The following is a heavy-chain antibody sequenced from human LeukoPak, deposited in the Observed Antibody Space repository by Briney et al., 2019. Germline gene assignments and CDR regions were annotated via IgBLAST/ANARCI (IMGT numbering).Heavy chain of an antibody. D-gene: IGHD3-10*01. Sequence: ASVKVSCKASGYTFTDYYIQWVRQAPGQGLEWMGWINPNSGGTNSAQKFQGRVTMTRDTSVSTAYMELSRLRSDDTAVYYCAREAANMVRGVMGKWGQGTLVTVSS. CDR1: GYTFTDYY. CDR3: AREAANMVRGVMGK. V-gene: IGHV1-2*02. CDR2: INPNSGGT. J-gene: IGHJ4*02.